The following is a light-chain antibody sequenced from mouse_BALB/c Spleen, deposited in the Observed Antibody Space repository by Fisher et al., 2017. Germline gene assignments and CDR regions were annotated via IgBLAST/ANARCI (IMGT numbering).Light chain of an antibody. CDR2: RTS. CDR3: QQSNEDPWT. CDR1: SSISSNY. V-gene: IGKV4-91*01. J-gene: IGKJ1*01. Sequence: DIVMTQTTTTMAASPGEKITITCSASSSISSNYLHWYQQKPGFSPKLLIYRTSNLASGVPARFSGSGSGTDFTLNIHPVEEEDAATYYCQQSNEDPWTFGGGTKLEIK.